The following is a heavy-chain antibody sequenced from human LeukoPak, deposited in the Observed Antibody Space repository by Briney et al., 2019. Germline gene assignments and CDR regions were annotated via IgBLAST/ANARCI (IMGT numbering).Heavy chain of an antibody. V-gene: IGHV1-18*01. CDR3: ARECVDCSSTSCYNWFDH. D-gene: IGHD2-2*01. CDR1: GYTFTSYG. CDR2: ISAYNGNT. Sequence: RASVKVSCKASGYTFTSYGISWVRRAPGQGLEWMGWISAYNGNTNYAQKLQGRVTMTTDTSTSTAYMELRSLRSDDTAVYYCARECVDCSSTSCYNWFDHWGQGTLVTVSS. J-gene: IGHJ5*02.